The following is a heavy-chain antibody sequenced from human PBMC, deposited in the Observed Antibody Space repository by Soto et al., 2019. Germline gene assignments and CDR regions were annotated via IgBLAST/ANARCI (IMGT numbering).Heavy chain of an antibody. CDR1: GGSISSSSYY. V-gene: IGHV4-39*01. D-gene: IGHD5-18*01. CDR2: IYYSGST. Sequence: QLQLQESGPGLVKPSETLSLTCTVSGGSISSSSYYWGWIRQPPGKGLEWIGSIYYSGSTYYNPSLTSRVTISVATSKNQFSLKLSSVTAADTAVYYCARRTVDTAMSFIDFDIWGQGTMVTVSS. J-gene: IGHJ3*02. CDR3: ARRTVDTAMSFIDFDI.